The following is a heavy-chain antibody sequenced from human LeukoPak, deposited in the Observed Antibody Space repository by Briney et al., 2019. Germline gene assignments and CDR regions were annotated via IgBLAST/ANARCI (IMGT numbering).Heavy chain of an antibody. V-gene: IGHV3-7*01. CDR3: AKDKGLISGKYYFDY. CDR1: GFTFSNYW. D-gene: IGHD1-26*01. Sequence: PGGSLRLSCTASGFTFSNYWMTWIRQAPGKGLEWVANIKQDGIEKYYVDSVEGRFTVSRDNSKNTVHLQMNSLRAEDTAVYYCAKDKGLISGKYYFDYWGQGALVTVPS. CDR2: IKQDGIEK. J-gene: IGHJ4*02.